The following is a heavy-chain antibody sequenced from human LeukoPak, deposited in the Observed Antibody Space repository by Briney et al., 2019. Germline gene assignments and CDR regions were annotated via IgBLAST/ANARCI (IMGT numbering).Heavy chain of an antibody. Sequence: GGSLRLSCAASGFTFSSYSMNWVRQAPGKGLEWVSSISSSSSYIYYADSVKGRFTISRDNAKNSLYLQMNSLRAEDTAVYYCARRYSGYEGWLDYWGQGTLVTVSS. V-gene: IGHV3-21*04. D-gene: IGHD5-12*01. CDR1: GFTFSSYS. CDR3: ARRYSGYEGWLDY. CDR2: ISSSSSYI. J-gene: IGHJ4*02.